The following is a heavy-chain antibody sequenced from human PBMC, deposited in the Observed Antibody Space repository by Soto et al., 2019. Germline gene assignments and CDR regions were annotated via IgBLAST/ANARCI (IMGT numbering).Heavy chain of an antibody. Sequence: SETLSLTCTVSGGSISSGGHYWSWIRQHPGKGLEWIGYIFSGGSTYYNPSLKSRVIISLDTSKNQFSLMLTSLTAADTAVYYCARDRVFQVWGQGTTVTVSS. CDR1: GGSISSGGHY. CDR2: IFSGGST. CDR3: ARDRVFQV. D-gene: IGHD2-21*01. J-gene: IGHJ6*02. V-gene: IGHV4-31*03.